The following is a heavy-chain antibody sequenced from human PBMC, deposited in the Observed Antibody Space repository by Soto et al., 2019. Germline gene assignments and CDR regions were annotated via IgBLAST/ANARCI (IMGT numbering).Heavy chain of an antibody. D-gene: IGHD6-6*01. J-gene: IGHJ6*02. CDR1: VFTFSSYE. CDR2: ISSSGSTI. Sequence: GSLRLSCAASVFTFSSYEMNWVRQAPGKGLEWVSYISSSGSTIYYADSVKGRFTISRDNAKNSLYLQMNSLRAEDTAVYYCAREGGQQLAYGMDVWGQGTTVTVSS. CDR3: AREGGQQLAYGMDV. V-gene: IGHV3-48*03.